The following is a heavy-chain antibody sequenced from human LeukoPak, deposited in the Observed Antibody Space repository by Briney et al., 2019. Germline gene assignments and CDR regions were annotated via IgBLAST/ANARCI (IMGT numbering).Heavy chain of an antibody. J-gene: IGHJ3*02. V-gene: IGHV4-39*01. CDR3: ARHLIAVAGTGSVFDI. CDR1: GSSISSSYYY. D-gene: IGHD6-19*01. Sequence: PSETLSLTCTVSGSSISSSYYYWGWIRQPPGKGLEWIGSIYYSGSTYYNPPLRSRVTISVDTSKNQFSLKLSSVTAADTAVYYCARHLIAVAGTGSVFDIWGQGTTVTVSS. CDR2: IYYSGST.